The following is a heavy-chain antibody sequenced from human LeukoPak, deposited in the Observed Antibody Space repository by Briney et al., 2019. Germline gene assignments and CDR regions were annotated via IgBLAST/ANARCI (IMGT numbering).Heavy chain of an antibody. Sequence: VASVKVSCKTSGYTFTGYYMHWVRQAPGQGLEWMGWINPNRGDTNYAQKFQGRVTMTRDTSISTAYMELTWLRSDDTAVYFCARPRNPGIAVAAPYWGQGTLVTVSS. D-gene: IGHD6-19*01. CDR3: ARPRNPGIAVAAPY. J-gene: IGHJ4*02. CDR1: GYTFTGYY. CDR2: INPNRGDT. V-gene: IGHV1-2*02.